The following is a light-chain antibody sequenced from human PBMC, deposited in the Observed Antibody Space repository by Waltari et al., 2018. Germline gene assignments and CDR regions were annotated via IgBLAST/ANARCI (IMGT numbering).Light chain of an antibody. CDR1: QGISTY. CDR3: LQHKSYPQT. Sequence: DIQMTQSPSAMSASVGDRVTITCRASQGISTYLAWFQQKPGKVPKRLIYAASSMQSGVPSRVSGRGSGTEFTLTISSLQPEDFATYYGLQHKSYPQTFGQGTKVEIK. CDR2: AAS. J-gene: IGKJ1*01. V-gene: IGKV1-17*03.